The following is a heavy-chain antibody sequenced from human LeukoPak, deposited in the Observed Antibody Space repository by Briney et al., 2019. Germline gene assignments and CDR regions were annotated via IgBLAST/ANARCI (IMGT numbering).Heavy chain of an antibody. CDR3: ARCKAPGVGGTYSFDY. CDR2: IQYSGST. V-gene: IGHV4-61*01. CDR1: GDSVSGISFY. Sequence: SETLSLTCTVSGDSVSGISFYWSWIRQPPGKGLQYIGYIQYSGSTNYNPSLKSRVTISVDTSKNQFSLKLSSVTAADTAVYYCARCKAPGVGGTYSFDYWGQGTLVTVSS. D-gene: IGHD2-15*01. J-gene: IGHJ4*02.